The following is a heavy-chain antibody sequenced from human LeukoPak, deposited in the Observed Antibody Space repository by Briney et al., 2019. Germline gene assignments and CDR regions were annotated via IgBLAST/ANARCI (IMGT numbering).Heavy chain of an antibody. J-gene: IGHJ4*02. V-gene: IGHV4-4*02. CDR2: VYHSGST. D-gene: IGHD6-13*01. CDR1: GGSISSSAW. CDR3: ARDLGSSWFEPLDY. Sequence: PSETLSLTCAVSGGSISSSAWWSWVRQPPGKGLEWIGEVYHSGSTNYNSSLKSRVAISVDKSKNQFSLKLTSATAADTAVYYCARDLGSSWFEPLDYWGQGILVIVSS.